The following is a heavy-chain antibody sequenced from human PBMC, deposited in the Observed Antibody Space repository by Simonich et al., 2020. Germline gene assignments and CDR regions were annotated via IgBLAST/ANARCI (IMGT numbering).Heavy chain of an antibody. CDR2: INPNRCGT. D-gene: IGHD7-27*01. CDR1: GYTFTGYY. J-gene: IGHJ6*03. V-gene: IGHV1-2*02. CDR3: ARGALTGDYYYMDV. Sequence: QVQLVQSGAEVKKPGASVKVSCKASGYTFTGYYMHWVRQAPGQGIEWMGWINPNRCGTNYAQKVQCRVTKTRDTSISTAYMELSRLRSDDTAVYYCARGALTGDYYYMDVWGKGTTVTVSS.